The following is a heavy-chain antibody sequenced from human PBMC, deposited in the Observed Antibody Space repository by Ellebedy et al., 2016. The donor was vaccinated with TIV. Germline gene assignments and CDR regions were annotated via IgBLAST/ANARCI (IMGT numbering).Heavy chain of an antibody. CDR1: GFTLGDYC. V-gene: IGHV3-49*03. J-gene: IGHJ4*02. CDR3: TRAPRSVYGTMYFDY. Sequence: GESLKVSXTSSGFTLGDYCMSWFRQAPGKGLEWVGFIRSKAYGGTTKYAASGEGRFTISIDDSKGIAYLQMTSLKTEDTAVYYCTRAPRSVYGTMYFDYWGQGALVTVSS. D-gene: IGHD3-10*01. CDR2: IRSKAYGGTT.